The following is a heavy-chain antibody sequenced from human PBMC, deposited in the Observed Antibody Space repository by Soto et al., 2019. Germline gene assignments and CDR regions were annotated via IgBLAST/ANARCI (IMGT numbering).Heavy chain of an antibody. D-gene: IGHD6-19*01. J-gene: IGHJ4*02. CDR3: ERHTGEGYSSGSRCFHY. Sequence: PSETLSLTCAVSAGSITSYNWSWIRQPPGKGLEWIGYIYYSVRTNYNPSLKSRVTISVDTSKNQFSLKMSCVNAGDKGVYYCERHTGEGYSSGSRCFHYFGLGTLV. V-gene: IGHV4-59*01. CDR1: AGSITSYN. CDR2: IYYSVRT.